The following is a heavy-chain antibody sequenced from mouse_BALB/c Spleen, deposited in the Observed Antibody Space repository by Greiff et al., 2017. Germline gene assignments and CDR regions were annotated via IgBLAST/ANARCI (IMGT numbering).Heavy chain of an antibody. Sequence: EVQLQQSGPELVKPGASVKMSCKASGYTFTDYYMKWVKQSHGKSLEWIGDINPNNGGTSYNQKFKGKATLTVDKSSSTAYMQLNSLTSEDSAVYYCARSDGYDVRRVYYFDYWGQGTTLTVSS. V-gene: IGHV1-26*01. D-gene: IGHD2-2*01. CDR3: ARSDGYDVRRVYYFDY. J-gene: IGHJ2*01. CDR2: INPNNGGT. CDR1: GYTFTDYY.